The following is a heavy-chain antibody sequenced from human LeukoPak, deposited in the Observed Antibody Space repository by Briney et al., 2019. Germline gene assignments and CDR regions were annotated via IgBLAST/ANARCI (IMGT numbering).Heavy chain of an antibody. Sequence: SETLSLTCAVYGGSFSGYYWSWIRQPPGKGLEWIGEINHSGSTNYNPSLKSRVTISVDTSKNQFSLKLSSVTAADTAVYYCARGPAAPRPMNEVDYWGQGTLVTVSS. V-gene: IGHV4-34*01. J-gene: IGHJ4*02. D-gene: IGHD6-13*01. CDR2: INHSGST. CDR3: ARGPAAPRPMNEVDY. CDR1: GGSFSGYY.